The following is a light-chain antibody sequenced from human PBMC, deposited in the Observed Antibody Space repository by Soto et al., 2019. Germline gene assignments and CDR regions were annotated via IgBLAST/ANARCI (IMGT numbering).Light chain of an antibody. Sequence: QLVLTQPPSASASLGASVKLTCTLSSGHNSYAIAWHQQQPKKGPRYLMKLNSDGSHSKGDGIPDRFSGSSSGAERYLTISSLQSEDEADYYCQTWSTDIRVFGGGTKVTVL. CDR1: SGHNSYA. J-gene: IGLJ3*02. CDR3: QTWSTDIRV. V-gene: IGLV4-69*01. CDR2: LNSDGSH.